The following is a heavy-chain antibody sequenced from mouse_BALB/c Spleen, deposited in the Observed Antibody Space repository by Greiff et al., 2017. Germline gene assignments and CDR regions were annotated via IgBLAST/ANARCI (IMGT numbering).Heavy chain of an antibody. V-gene: IGHV5-9-4*01. CDR1: GFTFSSYA. J-gene: IGHJ2*01. D-gene: IGHD3-1*01. CDR3: ARGGATLDY. CDR2: ISSGGSYT. Sequence: EVQRVESGGGLVKPGGSLKLSCAASGFTFSSYAMSWVRQSPEKRLEWVAEISSGGSYTYYPDTVTGRFTISRDNAKNTLYLEMGSLRSEDTAMYYCARGGATLDYWGQGTTLTVSS.